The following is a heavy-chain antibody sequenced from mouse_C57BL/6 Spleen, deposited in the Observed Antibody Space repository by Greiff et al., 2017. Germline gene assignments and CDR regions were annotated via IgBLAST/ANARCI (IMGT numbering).Heavy chain of an antibody. J-gene: IGHJ4*01. Sequence: EVQLVESGGGLVKPGGSLKLSCAASGFTFSSYAMSWVRQTPEKRLEWVATISDGGSYTYYPDNVKGRFTISRDNAKNNLYLQLSHLKSEDTAMYYCANDYDKPRGYWGQGTSVTVSS. CDR2: ISDGGSYT. D-gene: IGHD2-4*01. V-gene: IGHV5-4*01. CDR3: ANDYDKPRGY. CDR1: GFTFSSYA.